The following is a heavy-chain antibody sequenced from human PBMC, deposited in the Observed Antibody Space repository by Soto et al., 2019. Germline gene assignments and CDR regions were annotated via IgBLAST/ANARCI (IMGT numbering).Heavy chain of an antibody. V-gene: IGHV4-59*01. Sequence: SETLSLTCTVSGGSISSYYWTWIRQPPGKGLEWIGYIYYSGSTKYNPSLKSRVTISVDTSKKQFSLKLSSVTAADTAVYYCARVLSPDNWFDPWGQGTLVTVSS. CDR3: ARVLSPDNWFDP. D-gene: IGHD3-10*01. CDR1: GGSISSYY. CDR2: IYYSGST. J-gene: IGHJ5*02.